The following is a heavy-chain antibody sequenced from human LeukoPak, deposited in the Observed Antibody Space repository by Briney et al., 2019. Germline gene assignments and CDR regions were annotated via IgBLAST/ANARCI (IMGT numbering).Heavy chain of an antibody. J-gene: IGHJ4*02. Sequence: GASVNVSCKASGYSFTTYAMNWVRQAPGQGLEWMGWINTDTGNPTYAPGFAGRFVFSLDTSVNTAYLQITGLKAEDTAIYYCVRDLRLSNNWYYFDYWGQGTLVTVSS. D-gene: IGHD6-13*01. V-gene: IGHV7-4-1*02. CDR3: VRDLRLSNNWYYFDY. CDR2: INTDTGNP. CDR1: GYSFTTYA.